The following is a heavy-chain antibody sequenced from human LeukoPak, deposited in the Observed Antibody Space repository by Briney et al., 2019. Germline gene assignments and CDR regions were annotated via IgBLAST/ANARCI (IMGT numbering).Heavy chain of an antibody. CDR1: GFTVSSNY. CDR3: ARGGYDSSGYYHRGIPGAVDY. D-gene: IGHD3-22*01. J-gene: IGHJ4*02. Sequence: GSLRLSCAASGFTVSSNYMSWIRQPPGKGLEWIGEINHSGSTNYNPSLKSRVTISVDTSKNQFSLKLSSVTAADTAVYYCARGGYDSSGYYHRGIPGAVDYWGQGTLVTVSS. V-gene: IGHV4-34*01. CDR2: INHSGST.